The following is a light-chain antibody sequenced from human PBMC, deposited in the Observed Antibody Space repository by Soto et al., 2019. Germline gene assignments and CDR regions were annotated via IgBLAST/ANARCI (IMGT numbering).Light chain of an antibody. V-gene: IGLV2-23*02. Sequence: QSVLTQPASVSGSPGQSITISCTGTNSDVGTYSLVSWYQHHPGKAPKLIIYEDNKRPSDISNRFSGSKSGNTASLTISGLHGEDEADYFCCSYAGRSTFPYVFGTGTKVTVL. CDR1: NSDVGTYSL. J-gene: IGLJ1*01. CDR2: EDN. CDR3: CSYAGRSTFPYV.